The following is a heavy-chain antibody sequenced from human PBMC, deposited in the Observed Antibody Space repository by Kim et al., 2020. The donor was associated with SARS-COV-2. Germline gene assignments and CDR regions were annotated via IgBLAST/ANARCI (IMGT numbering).Heavy chain of an antibody. J-gene: IGHJ1*01. V-gene: IGHV3-74*01. CDR3: AREGVDDYVWGSYRYFQH. D-gene: IGHD3-16*02. Sequence: KGRFTISRDNAKNTLYLQMNSLRAEDTAVYYCAREGVDDYVWGSYRYFQHWGQGTLVTVSS.